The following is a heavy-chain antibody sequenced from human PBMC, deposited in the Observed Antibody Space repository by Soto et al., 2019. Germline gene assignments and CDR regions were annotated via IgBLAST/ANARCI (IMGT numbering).Heavy chain of an antibody. V-gene: IGHV3-15*01. J-gene: IGHJ4*02. CDR1: GFTFSNAW. CDR3: TTDDPINRN. Sequence: SLRLSCAASGFTFSNAWMSWVRQAPGKGLEWVGRIKSKVDSATTDYAAPVKGRFSISRDDSRNTLYLQMNSLKIEDTAVYYCTTDDPINRNWGQGTLVTV. CDR2: IKSKVDSATT.